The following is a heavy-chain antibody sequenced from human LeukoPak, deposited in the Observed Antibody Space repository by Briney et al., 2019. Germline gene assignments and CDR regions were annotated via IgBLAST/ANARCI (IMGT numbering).Heavy chain of an antibody. CDR2: ISWNSGSM. Sequence: PGGSLRLSCAASGFTFDDYAMHWVRRAPGKGLEWVSGISWNSGSMGYADSVKGRFTISRDNAKNSLYLQMNSLRAEDTALYYCAKGGPYDILTGPNNWFDPWGQGTLVTVSS. CDR3: AKGGPYDILTGPNNWFDP. V-gene: IGHV3-9*01. CDR1: GFTFDDYA. J-gene: IGHJ5*02. D-gene: IGHD3-9*01.